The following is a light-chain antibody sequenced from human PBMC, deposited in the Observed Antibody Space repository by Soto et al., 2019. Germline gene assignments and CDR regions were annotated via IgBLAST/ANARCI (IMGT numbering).Light chain of an antibody. V-gene: IGLV2-11*01. J-gene: IGLJ3*02. CDR1: SSDVGRYNY. Sequence: QSVLTQPRSVSGYPGQSVTISCTGTSSDVGRYNYVSWFQQHPGKAPKLLIYDVSERPSGVPDRFSGSKSGYTASLTISGLQAEDEADYYCCSYVDSYTWVFGGGTKLTVL. CDR2: DVS. CDR3: CSYVDSYTWV.